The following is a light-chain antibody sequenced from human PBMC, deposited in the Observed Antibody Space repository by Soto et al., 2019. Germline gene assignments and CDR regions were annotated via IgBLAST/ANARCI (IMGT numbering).Light chain of an antibody. CDR2: DVT. CDR3: FSYADNYFYV. V-gene: IGLV2-11*01. CDR1: SSDVGGHDY. Sequence: QSALTQPRSVSGSPGQSVTVSCTGTSSDVGGHDYVSWYQHHPGKAPKLIIYDVTKRPSGVPDRFSGSKSGNTASLTISGLQAEDEADYNCFSYADNYFYVFGGGTKVTVL. J-gene: IGLJ1*01.